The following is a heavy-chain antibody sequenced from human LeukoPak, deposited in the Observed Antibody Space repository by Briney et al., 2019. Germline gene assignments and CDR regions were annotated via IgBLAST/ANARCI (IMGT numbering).Heavy chain of an antibody. CDR2: ISYDGSHK. CDR1: GFTFSNYG. D-gene: IGHD3-10*01. CDR3: AKDLRAFRGPGGPYVDN. V-gene: IGHV3-30*18. Sequence: PGGSLRLSCAASGFTFSNYGMHWVRQAPGKGLEWVALISYDGSHKSYADSVKGRSTISRDTSRNTLFLQMSSLRTEDTAVYYCAKDLRAFRGPGGPYVDNWGQGTLVTVSP. J-gene: IGHJ4*02.